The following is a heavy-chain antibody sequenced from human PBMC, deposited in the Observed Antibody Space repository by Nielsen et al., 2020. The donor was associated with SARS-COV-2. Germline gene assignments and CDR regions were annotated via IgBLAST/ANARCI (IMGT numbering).Heavy chain of an antibody. D-gene: IGHD3-3*01. CDR2: ISSSSSYI. CDR1: GFTFSSYS. Sequence: GESLKISCAASGFTFSSYSMNWVRQAPGKGLEWVSSISSSSSYIYYADSVKGRFTISRDNAKNSLYLQMNSLRAEDTAVYYCARDCLKTELRSVTVFDYWGQGTLVTVSS. V-gene: IGHV3-21*01. CDR3: ARDCLKTELRSVTVFDY. J-gene: IGHJ4*02.